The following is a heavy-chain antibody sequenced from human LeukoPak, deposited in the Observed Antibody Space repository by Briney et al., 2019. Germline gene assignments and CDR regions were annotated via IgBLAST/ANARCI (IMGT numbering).Heavy chain of an antibody. J-gene: IGHJ4*02. CDR2: IYHSGTT. CDR3: AREGGTYAFDY. D-gene: IGHD4-17*01. CDR1: GDSISSNNW. Sequence: TSGTLSLTCAVSGDSISSNNWWSWVRQPPGKGLEWVGEIYHSGTTNYRPSLKTRVTISLDKSKNQFSLRLTSVTAADTAVYYCAREGGTYAFDYWGQGTLVTVSS. V-gene: IGHV4-4*02.